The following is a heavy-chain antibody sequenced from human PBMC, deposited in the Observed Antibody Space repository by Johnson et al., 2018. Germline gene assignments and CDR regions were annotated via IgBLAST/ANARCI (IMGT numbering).Heavy chain of an antibody. CDR3: ARGRYFDWYCDYYMDV. Sequence: QVQLQESGPGLVKPSETLSLTCTVSGGSISSYYWSWIRQPPGKGLEWIGYIYYSGSTNYNPPLKSRVTITVDTSKNQFSLKLSSVTAADTAVYYCARGRYFDWYCDYYMDVWGKGTTVTVSS. CDR2: IYYSGST. V-gene: IGHV4-59*01. D-gene: IGHD3-9*01. CDR1: GGSISSYY. J-gene: IGHJ6*03.